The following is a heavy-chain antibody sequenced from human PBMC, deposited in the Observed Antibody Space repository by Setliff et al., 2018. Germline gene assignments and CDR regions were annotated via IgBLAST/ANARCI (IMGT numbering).Heavy chain of an antibody. J-gene: IGHJ5*02. CDR1: GYTFRQSI. CDR3: MRLVRFCSRTVCQRTSGDEA. CDR2: IGVYSGNT. Sequence: ASVKVSCKASGYTFRQSIVSWVRQAPGQGLEWLGWIGVYSGNTYSAQRFQGRVSLTTDESTNTAYLELRGLRSDDTAVYYCMRLVRFCSRTVCQRTSGDEAWGQGTLVTVSA. D-gene: IGHD3-3*01. V-gene: IGHV1-18*01.